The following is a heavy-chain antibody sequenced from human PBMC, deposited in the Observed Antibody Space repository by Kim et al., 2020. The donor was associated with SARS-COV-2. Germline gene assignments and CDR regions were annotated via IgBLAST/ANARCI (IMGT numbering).Heavy chain of an antibody. CDR3: ARIRGSGTTRSQSYHYYMDH. V-gene: IGHV2-70*11. CDR1: GFSLSTRGMC. J-gene: IGHJ6*03. Sequence: SGPTLVNPTQTLTLTCTFSGFSLSTRGMCVSWIRQPPGKALEWLARIDWDDDKYYNTSLKTRLTISKDTSKNQVVLTMTNMDPVDTATYYCARIRGSGTTRSQSYHYYMDHWGKGTTVTVSS. D-gene: IGHD1-7*01. CDR2: IDWDDDK.